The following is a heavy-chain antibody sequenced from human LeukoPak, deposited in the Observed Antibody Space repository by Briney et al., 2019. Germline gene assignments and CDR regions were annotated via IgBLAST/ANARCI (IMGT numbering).Heavy chain of an antibody. Sequence: PSETLSLTCAVYGGSFSGYYWSWIRQPPGKGLEWIGEINHSGSTNYNPSLKSRVTISVDTSKNQFSLKLSSVTAADTAVYYCARLLEDYYDSSGYYADYWGQGTLVTVSS. D-gene: IGHD3-22*01. CDR1: GGSFSGYY. V-gene: IGHV4-34*01. CDR2: INHSGST. CDR3: ARLLEDYYDSSGYYADY. J-gene: IGHJ4*02.